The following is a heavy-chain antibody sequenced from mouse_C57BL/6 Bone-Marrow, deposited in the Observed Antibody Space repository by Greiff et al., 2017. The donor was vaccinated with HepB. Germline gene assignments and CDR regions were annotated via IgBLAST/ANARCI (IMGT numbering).Heavy chain of an antibody. CDR2: ISNLAYSI. D-gene: IGHD1-1*01. J-gene: IGHJ3*01. CDR1: GFTFSDYG. CDR3: ARRGVVAPFAY. V-gene: IGHV5-15*01. Sequence: EVKLVESGGGLVQPGGSLKLSCAASGFTFSDYGMAWVRQAPRKGPEWVAFISNLAYSIYYADTVTGRFTISRENAKNTLYLEMSSLRSEDTAMYYCARRGVVAPFAYWGQGTLVTVSA.